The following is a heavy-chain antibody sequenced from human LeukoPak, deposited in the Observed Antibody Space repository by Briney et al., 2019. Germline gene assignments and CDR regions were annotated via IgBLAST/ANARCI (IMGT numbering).Heavy chain of an antibody. CDR1: GGSFSGYY. J-gene: IGHJ4*02. D-gene: IGHD3-9*01. CDR2: INHSGST. CDR3: ARAPRYYDILTGYRTLLYYFDY. V-gene: IGHV4-34*01. Sequence: SETLSLTCAVYGGSFSGYYWSWIRQSPGKGLEWIGEINHSGSTNYNPSLKSRVTISVDTSKNQFSLKLSSVTAADTAVYYCARAPRYYDILTGYRTLLYYFDYWGQGTLVTVSS.